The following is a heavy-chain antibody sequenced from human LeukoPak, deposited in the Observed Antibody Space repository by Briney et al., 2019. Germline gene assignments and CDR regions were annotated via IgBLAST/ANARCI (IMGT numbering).Heavy chain of an antibody. J-gene: IGHJ4*02. V-gene: IGHV3-11*05. CDR1: GFTFSDYY. Sequence: GGSLRLSCAASGFTFSDYYMSWIRQAPGKGLEWVSYISSSSSYTNYADSVKGRFTISRDNAKNSLYLQMNSLRAEDTAVYYCAKAWGWYYYDSSGYSPADDYWGQGTLVTVSS. CDR2: ISSSSSYT. D-gene: IGHD3-22*01. CDR3: AKAWGWYYYDSSGYSPADDY.